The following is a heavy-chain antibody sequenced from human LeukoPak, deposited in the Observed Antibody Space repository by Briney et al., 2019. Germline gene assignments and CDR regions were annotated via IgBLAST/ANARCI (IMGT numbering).Heavy chain of an antibody. CDR3: AKDAQRGFDYSNSLEK. CDR2: IWSDGSNK. D-gene: IGHD4-11*01. V-gene: IGHV3-33*06. Sequence: PGGSLRLSCAASGFTFNHYGMHWVSQAPGRGLEWGAVIWSDGSNKFYAASVRGRFTISREDSRKTVYLQMDSLTAEDTAVYYCAKDAQRGFDYSNSLEKWGQGTLVTVSS. CDR1: GFTFNHYG. J-gene: IGHJ4*02.